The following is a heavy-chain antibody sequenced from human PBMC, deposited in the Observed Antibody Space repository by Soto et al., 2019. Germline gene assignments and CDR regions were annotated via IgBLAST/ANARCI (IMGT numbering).Heavy chain of an antibody. J-gene: IGHJ6*02. CDR3: ARSITMIVVVISSDYYGMDV. CDR1: GYTFTSYG. CDR2: ISAYNGNT. V-gene: IGHV1-18*01. D-gene: IGHD3-22*01. Sequence: ASVKVSCKASGYTFTSYGISWVRQAPGQGLEWMGWISAYNGNTNYAQKLQGRATMTTDTSTSTAYMELRSLRSDDTAVYYCARSITMIVVVISSDYYGMDVWGQGTTVTVSS.